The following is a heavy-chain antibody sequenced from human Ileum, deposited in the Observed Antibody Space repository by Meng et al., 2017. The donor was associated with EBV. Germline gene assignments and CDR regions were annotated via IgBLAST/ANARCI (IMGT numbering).Heavy chain of an antibody. CDR2: TYYSGST. J-gene: IGHJ4*02. Sequence: HLQLQRSGPGLVKPSEPLSLTCTVSGASIRGSRYYWGWIRQPPGKGLGWIGSTYYSGSTNYNPSLKSRVTILVDTSKNQFSLNLSSVTAADTAVYYCARGDILTGYWYYFDYWGQGILVTVSS. D-gene: IGHD3-9*01. CDR3: ARGDILTGYWYYFDY. CDR1: GASIRGSRYY. V-gene: IGHV4-39*07.